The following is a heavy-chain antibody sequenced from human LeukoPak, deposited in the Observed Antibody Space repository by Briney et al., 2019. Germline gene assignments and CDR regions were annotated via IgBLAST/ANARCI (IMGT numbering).Heavy chain of an antibody. CDR1: GGSISNYY. CDR2: IYYTGST. J-gene: IGHJ4*02. V-gene: IGHV4-59*01. Sequence: PSETLSLTCTVSGGSISNYYWSWIWQSPEKGLEWIGYIYYTGSTNYSPSLKSRVTISVDTSKSQFFLTLNSVTAADTAVYYCARGHGDRFEYWGLGTLVTVSS. D-gene: IGHD1-14*01. CDR3: ARGHGDRFEY.